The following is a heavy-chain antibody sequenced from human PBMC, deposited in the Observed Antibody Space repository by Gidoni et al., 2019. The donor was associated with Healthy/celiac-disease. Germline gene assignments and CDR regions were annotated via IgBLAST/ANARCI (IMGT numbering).Heavy chain of an antibody. D-gene: IGHD6-13*01. CDR1: GGSISSSSYY. Sequence: QLQLQESGPGLEKPSETLSLTCTVSGGSISSSSYYWGWIRQPPGKGLEWIGSIYYSGSTYYNPSLKSRVTISVDTSKNQFSLKLSSVTAADTAVYYCARWYSSSWAYIDYWGQGTLVTVSS. V-gene: IGHV4-39*01. CDR2: IYYSGST. CDR3: ARWYSSSWAYIDY. J-gene: IGHJ4*02.